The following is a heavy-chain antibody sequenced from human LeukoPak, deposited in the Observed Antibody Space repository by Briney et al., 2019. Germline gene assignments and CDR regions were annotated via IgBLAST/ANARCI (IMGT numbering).Heavy chain of an antibody. D-gene: IGHD6-6*01. J-gene: IGHJ6*02. V-gene: IGHV3-7*05. CDR1: GFTFSSYW. CDR3: ARDPYSSTWSYGMDV. Sequence: PGGSLRLSCAASGFTFSSYWMSWVRQAPGRGLEWVANIKQEGSEEVYVGSVKGRFTISRDNAKNSLFLQMNTLRAEDTAVYYCARDPYSSTWSYGMDVWGQGTTVTVSS. CDR2: IKQEGSEE.